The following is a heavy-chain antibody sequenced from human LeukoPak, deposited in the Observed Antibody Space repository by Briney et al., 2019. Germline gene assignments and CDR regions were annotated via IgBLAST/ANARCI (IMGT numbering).Heavy chain of an antibody. V-gene: IGHV3-30*18. CDR3: AKGTWRREYYYYGMDV. CDR2: ISYDGSNK. J-gene: IGHJ6*02. D-gene: IGHD5-12*01. CDR1: GFTFSSYG. Sequence: GGSLRLSCAASGFTFSSYGMHWVRQAPGKGLEWVAVISYDGSNKYYADSVKGRFTISRDNSKNTLHLQMNSLRAEDTAVYYCAKGTWRREYYYYGMDVWGQGTTVTVSS.